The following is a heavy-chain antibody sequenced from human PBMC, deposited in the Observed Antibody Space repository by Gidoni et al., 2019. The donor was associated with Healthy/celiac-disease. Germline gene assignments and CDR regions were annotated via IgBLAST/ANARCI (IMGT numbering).Heavy chain of an antibody. D-gene: IGHD2-21*02. CDR2: IYYSGST. Sequence: QVQLQESGPGLVKPSETLSLTCTVSGGSISSYYWSWIRQPPGKGLEWIGYIYYSGSTNYNPSLKSRVTISVDTSKNQFSLKLSSVTAADTAVYYCARDLGCGGDCYRGNWFDPWGQGTLVTVSS. J-gene: IGHJ5*02. CDR1: GGSISSYY. CDR3: ARDLGCGGDCYRGNWFDP. V-gene: IGHV4-59*12.